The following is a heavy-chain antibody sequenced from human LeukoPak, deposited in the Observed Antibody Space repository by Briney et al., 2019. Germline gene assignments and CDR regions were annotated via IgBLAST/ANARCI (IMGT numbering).Heavy chain of an antibody. CDR2: ISAYNGNT. V-gene: IGHV1-18*01. J-gene: IGHJ4*02. D-gene: IGHD3-16*02. Sequence: ASVKVSCKASGYTFTSYGISWARQAPGQGLEWMGWISAYNGNTNYAQKLQGRVTMTTDTSTSTAYMELRSLRSDDTAVYYCARAYDYVWGSYRYCSFEYWGQGTLVTVSS. CDR3: ARAYDYVWGSYRYCSFEY. CDR1: GYTFTSYG.